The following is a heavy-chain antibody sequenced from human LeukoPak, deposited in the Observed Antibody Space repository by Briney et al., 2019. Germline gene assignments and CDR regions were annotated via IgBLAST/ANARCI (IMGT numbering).Heavy chain of an antibody. CDR1: GFTFSSHA. CDR3: ARDSPLLTV. D-gene: IGHD3-9*01. J-gene: IGHJ4*02. CDR2: IGDDVVST. Sequence: GGSLRLSCAASGFTFSSHAMSWVRQAPGKGLEWVSAIGDDVVSTYYAESVKGRFTISRDNSKNTLYLQMNSLRAEDSATYYCARDSPLLTVWGQGTLVTVSS. V-gene: IGHV3-23*01.